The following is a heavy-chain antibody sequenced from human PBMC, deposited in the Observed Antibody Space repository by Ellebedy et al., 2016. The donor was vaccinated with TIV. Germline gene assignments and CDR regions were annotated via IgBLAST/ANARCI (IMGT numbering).Heavy chain of an antibody. Sequence: SETLSLTCTVSGYSISSGYYWGWIRQPPGKGLEWIGSIYHSGSTYYNPSLKSRVTISVDTSKNQFSLKLSSVTAADTAVYYCARGGTYYYDSSGYPLYWGQGTLVTVSS. J-gene: IGHJ4*02. CDR2: IYHSGST. V-gene: IGHV4-38-2*02. D-gene: IGHD3-22*01. CDR3: ARGGTYYYDSSGYPLY. CDR1: GYSISSGYY.